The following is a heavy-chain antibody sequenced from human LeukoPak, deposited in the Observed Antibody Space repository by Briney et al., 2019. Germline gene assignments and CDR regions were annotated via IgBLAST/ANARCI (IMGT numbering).Heavy chain of an antibody. CDR2: IYYSGST. CDR3: ARVPDYYDSSGYYYDAFDI. J-gene: IGHJ3*02. CDR1: GVSFSGYY. Sequence: SETLSLTCAVYGVSFSGYYWSWIRQPPGKGLEWIGYIYYSGSTNYNPSLKSRVTISVDTSKNQFSLKLSSVTAADTAVYYCARVPDYYDSSGYYYDAFDIWGQGTMVTVSS. D-gene: IGHD3-22*01. V-gene: IGHV4-59*01.